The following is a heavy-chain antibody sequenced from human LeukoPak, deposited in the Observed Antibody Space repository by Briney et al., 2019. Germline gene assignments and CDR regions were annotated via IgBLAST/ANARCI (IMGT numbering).Heavy chain of an antibody. Sequence: QTLSLTCAISGDSVSSNGASWNWIRQSPSRGLEWLGRTYYRSQQWHSDYAPSVKGRITLNPDTSKNQFSLQLNSVAPEDTAVYYCGRETDFGVVTNWGQGTLVTVSS. V-gene: IGHV6-1*01. CDR1: GDSVSSNGAS. CDR2: TYYRSQQWHS. J-gene: IGHJ4*02. CDR3: GRETDFGVVTN. D-gene: IGHD3-3*01.